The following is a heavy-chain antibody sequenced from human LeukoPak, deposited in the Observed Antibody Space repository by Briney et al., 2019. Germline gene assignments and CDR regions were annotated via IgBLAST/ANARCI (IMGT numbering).Heavy chain of an antibody. CDR2: ISGSGGST. J-gene: IGHJ4*02. D-gene: IGHD3-10*01. Sequence: GGSLKLSCAAPGLTFSTYAMSWVRQAPGKGLEWVSAISGSGGSTYYADSVKGRFTISRDNSKSTLYLQMNSLRAEDTAVYYCAKEYYYGSGTWDYWGQGTLVTVSS. CDR1: GLTFSTYA. V-gene: IGHV3-23*01. CDR3: AKEYYYGSGTWDY.